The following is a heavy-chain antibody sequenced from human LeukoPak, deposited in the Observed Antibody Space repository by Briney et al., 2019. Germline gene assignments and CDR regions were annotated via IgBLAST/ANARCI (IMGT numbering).Heavy chain of an antibody. Sequence: GGSLRLSCAASGFTFSSYWMSWVRQAPGKGLEWVANIKQDGSEKYYVDSVKGRFTISRDNVKNSLYLQMNSLRAEDTAVYYCARHPGVGIAVAIDYWGQGTLVTVSS. D-gene: IGHD6-19*01. CDR3: ARHPGVGIAVAIDY. V-gene: IGHV3-7*01. CDR1: GFTFSSYW. J-gene: IGHJ4*02. CDR2: IKQDGSEK.